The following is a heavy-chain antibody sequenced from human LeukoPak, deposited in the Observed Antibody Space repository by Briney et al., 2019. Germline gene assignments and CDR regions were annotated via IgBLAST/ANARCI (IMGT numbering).Heavy chain of an antibody. CDR1: GDSLNSYY. J-gene: IGHJ4*02. V-gene: IGHV4-59*01. CDR2: IYYSGST. CDR3: TKGRIQLGY. Sequence: SETLSLTCTVSGDSLNSYYWSWIRQPPGKGLEWIGYIYYSGSTNYNPSLKSRVTISVDTSKNQFPLKLTSVTAADTAVYYCTKGRIQLGYWGQGTQITVSS. D-gene: IGHD5-18*01.